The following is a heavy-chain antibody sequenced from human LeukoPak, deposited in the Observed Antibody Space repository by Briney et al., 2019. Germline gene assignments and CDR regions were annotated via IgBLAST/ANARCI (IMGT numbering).Heavy chain of an antibody. J-gene: IGHJ3*01. CDR1: GGSIGSSY. CDR2: IYYSGST. V-gene: IGHV4-59*01. D-gene: IGHD3-10*01. Sequence: PSETLSLTCTISGGSIGSSYWSWIRQPPGKGLEWIGYIYYSGSTNYSPSLKSRVTISVDTSKNQFSLELSSVTAADTAVYYCARDPRRFGELPPGAFDVWGQGTMVTVSS. CDR3: ARDPRRFGELPPGAFDV.